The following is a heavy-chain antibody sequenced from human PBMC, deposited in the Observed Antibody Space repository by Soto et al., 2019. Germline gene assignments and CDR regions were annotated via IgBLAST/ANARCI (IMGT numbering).Heavy chain of an antibody. Sequence: GASVKVSCKASGGTFSSYAISWVRQAPGQGLEWMGGIIPIFGTANYAQKFQGRVTITADESTSTAYMELSSLRSEDTAVYYCAGGGGGGYYYDSSALYYFDYWGQGTLVTVSS. CDR3: AGGGGGGYYYDSSALYYFDY. CDR1: GGTFSSYA. V-gene: IGHV1-69*13. J-gene: IGHJ4*02. CDR2: IIPIFGTA. D-gene: IGHD3-22*01.